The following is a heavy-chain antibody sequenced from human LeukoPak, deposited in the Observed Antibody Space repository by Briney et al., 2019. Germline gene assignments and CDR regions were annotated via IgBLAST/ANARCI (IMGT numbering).Heavy chain of an antibody. CDR1: GFTFSSYS. CDR3: AKVPNWNYLWFDP. J-gene: IGHJ5*02. D-gene: IGHD1-7*01. Sequence: PGGSLRLSCAASGFTFSSYSMNWVRQAPGKGLEWVSSIRSSDTYIYYADSVKGRFTISRDNSKNTLYLQMNSLRAEDTAVYYCAKVPNWNYLWFDPWGQGTLVTVSS. CDR2: IRSSDTYI. V-gene: IGHV3-21*04.